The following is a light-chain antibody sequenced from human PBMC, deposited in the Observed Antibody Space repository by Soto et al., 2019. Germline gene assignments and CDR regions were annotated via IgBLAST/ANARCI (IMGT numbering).Light chain of an antibody. CDR3: QQYNNWPAT. CDR1: QSVSSN. V-gene: IGKV3-15*01. J-gene: IGKJ5*01. Sequence: EIVLTQSPGTLSLSPGERATLSCRASQSVSSNLAWYQQKPGQAPRLLIYGASTRATGIPARLSGSGSGTEFTLTISSLQSEDFAVYYCQQYNNWPATFGQGTRLEIK. CDR2: GAS.